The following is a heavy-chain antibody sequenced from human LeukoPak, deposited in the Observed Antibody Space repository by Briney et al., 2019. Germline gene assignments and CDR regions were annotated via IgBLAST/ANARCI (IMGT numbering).Heavy chain of an antibody. V-gene: IGHV4-34*01. CDR1: GGSFSGYY. CDR3: ARLAVPRPPDY. CDR2: INHSGST. Sequence: SETLSLTCAVYGGSFSGYYWSWIRQPPGKGLEWIGEINHSGSTNYNPSLKSRVTISVDTSKNQFSLKLTSVTAADTAVYYCARLAVPRPPDYWGQGTLVTVSS. J-gene: IGHJ4*02.